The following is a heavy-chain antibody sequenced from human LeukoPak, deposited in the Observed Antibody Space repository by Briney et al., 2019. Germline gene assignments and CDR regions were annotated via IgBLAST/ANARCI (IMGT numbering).Heavy chain of an antibody. CDR1: GFTFSSYS. CDR3: AKDIKTSIAAGGFGY. V-gene: IGHV3-9*01. D-gene: IGHD6-6*01. Sequence: GGSLRLSCAASGFTFSSYSMNWVRQAPGKGLEWVSGISWNSGSIGYADSVKGRFTISRDNAKNSLYLQMNSLRAEDTALYYCAKDIKTSIAAGGFGYWGQGTLVTVSS. J-gene: IGHJ4*02. CDR2: ISWNSGSI.